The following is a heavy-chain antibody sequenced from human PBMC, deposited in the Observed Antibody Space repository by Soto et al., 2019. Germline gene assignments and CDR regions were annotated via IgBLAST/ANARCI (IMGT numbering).Heavy chain of an antibody. Sequence: EVQVLESGGGLVQPGGSLRLSCAATGFTFSDFAMSWVRQAPGKGLEWVSRIYGGGNGPHYADSVKGRVTISRDNSKNTFYLQMNSLRAEDTAVYYCAKMEGMDPWAYSFDYWGQGNLVTVSS. D-gene: IGHD2-2*03. CDR1: GFTFSDFA. J-gene: IGHJ4*02. V-gene: IGHV3-23*01. CDR2: IYGGGNGP. CDR3: AKMEGMDPWAYSFDY.